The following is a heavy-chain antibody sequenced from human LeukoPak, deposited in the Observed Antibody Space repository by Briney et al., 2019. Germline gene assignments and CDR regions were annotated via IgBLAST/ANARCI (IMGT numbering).Heavy chain of an antibody. CDR3: ARDANLMYYYDTGGYYDY. V-gene: IGHV1-18*01. D-gene: IGHD3-22*01. CDR1: VYTFTNYG. CDR2: ISVYSGHT. J-gene: IGHJ4*02. Sequence: ASVSVSCTASVYTFTNYGINWVRQVPGQGGGWVGWISVYSGHTKNAQKLQGRVTMTADTSTTTAYMELRSLRSDDTAIYYCARDANLMYYYDTGGYYDYWGQGTLVTVSS.